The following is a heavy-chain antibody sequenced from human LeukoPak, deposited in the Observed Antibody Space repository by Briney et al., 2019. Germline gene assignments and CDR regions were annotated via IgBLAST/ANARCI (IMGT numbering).Heavy chain of an antibody. CDR3: AKEASGHISDYIDY. Sequence: GGSLRLSCAASRFTFSGYAMSWVRQAPGKGLEWVSAITGSGSNTYYADSVRGRFTISRDNSKNTLYLQMNSLRADDTAVYYCAKEASGHISDYIDYWGQGTLVTVSS. V-gene: IGHV3-23*01. CDR1: RFTFSGYA. D-gene: IGHD5-12*01. CDR2: ITGSGSNT. J-gene: IGHJ4*02.